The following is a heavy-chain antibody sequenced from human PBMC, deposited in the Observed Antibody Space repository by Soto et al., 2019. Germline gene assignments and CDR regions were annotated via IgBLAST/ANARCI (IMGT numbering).Heavy chain of an antibody. Sequence: SVKVSCKASGGTFSSYAISWVRQAPGQGLEWMGGVIPIFGTANYAQKFQGRVTITADESTSTAYMELSSLRSEDTAVYYCARGASGSEKRDDYYYGMDVWGQGTTVTVSS. J-gene: IGHJ6*02. CDR1: GGTFSSYA. D-gene: IGHD1-26*01. CDR2: VIPIFGTA. V-gene: IGHV1-69*13. CDR3: ARGASGSEKRDDYYYGMDV.